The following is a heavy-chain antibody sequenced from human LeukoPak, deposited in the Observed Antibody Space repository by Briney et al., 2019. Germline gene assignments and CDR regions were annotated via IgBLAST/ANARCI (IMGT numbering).Heavy chain of an antibody. V-gene: IGHV3-48*02. CDR1: GFTFGTYN. CDR2: ISSSSNTM. CDR3: ARAFDY. Sequence: GGSLRLSCAASGFTFGTYNMNWVRQAPGKGLEWVSYISSSSNTMYYADSVKGRFTISRDNAKNSLYLQMNSLRDEDTAVYYCARAFDYWGQGTLVAVSS. J-gene: IGHJ4*02.